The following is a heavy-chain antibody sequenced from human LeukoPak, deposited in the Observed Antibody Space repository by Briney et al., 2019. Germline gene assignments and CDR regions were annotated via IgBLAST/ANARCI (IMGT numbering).Heavy chain of an antibody. CDR3: ARTTEGGYTYDFFYYYMDV. D-gene: IGHD5-18*01. Sequence: SVTLSLTCTVSGGSISSYYWSWIRQPPGKGLEWIGYIYYSGSTNYNPSLKSRVTISVDSSKNQFSLKLSSVTAADTAVYYCARTTEGGYTYDFFYYYMDVWGKGTTVTISS. CDR2: IYYSGST. J-gene: IGHJ6*03. V-gene: IGHV4-59*01. CDR1: GGSISSYY.